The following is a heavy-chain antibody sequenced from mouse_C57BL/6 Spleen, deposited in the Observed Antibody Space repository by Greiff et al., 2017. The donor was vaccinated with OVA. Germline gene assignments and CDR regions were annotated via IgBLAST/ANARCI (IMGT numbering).Heavy chain of an antibody. CDR3: ARGASYYFDY. V-gene: IGHV5-4*03. Sequence: EVKLVESGGGLVKPGGSLKLSCAASGFTFSSYAMSWVRQTPEKRLEWVATISDGGSYTYYPDNVKGRFTISRDNAKNNLYLQMSHLKSEDTAMYYCARGASYYFDYWGQGTTLTVSS. CDR1: GFTFSSYA. D-gene: IGHD6-1*01. J-gene: IGHJ2*01. CDR2: ISDGGSYT.